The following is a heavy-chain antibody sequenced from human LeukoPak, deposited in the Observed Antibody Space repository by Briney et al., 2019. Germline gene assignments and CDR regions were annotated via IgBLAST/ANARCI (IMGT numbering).Heavy chain of an antibody. CDR1: GFAFSSFA. V-gene: IGHV3-23*01. CDR3: AKGVGTNKGGYYFDY. Sequence: GGSLRLSCAASGFAFSSFAMSWVRQAPGKGLDWVSSISGSGGSTYYADSVKGRFTISRDSSKNTLYVQMNSLRAEDTAVYYCAKGVGTNKGGYYFDYWGQGTPVTVSS. D-gene: IGHD3-3*01. J-gene: IGHJ4*02. CDR2: ISGSGGST.